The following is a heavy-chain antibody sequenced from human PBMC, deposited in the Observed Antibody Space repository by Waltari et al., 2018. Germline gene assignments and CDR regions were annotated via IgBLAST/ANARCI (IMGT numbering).Heavy chain of an antibody. J-gene: IGHJ4*02. CDR3: ARKVDPGYNFDY. D-gene: IGHD5-12*01. Sequence: QVQLVQSGAEVKKPGSSVKVSCKASGGTFSSYAISWVRQAPGQGLEWMGGINPILGIANYAQKFQGRVTITADESTSTAYMELSSLRSEDTAVYYCARKVDPGYNFDYWGQGTLVTVSS. V-gene: IGHV1-69*04. CDR2: INPILGIA. CDR1: GGTFSSYA.